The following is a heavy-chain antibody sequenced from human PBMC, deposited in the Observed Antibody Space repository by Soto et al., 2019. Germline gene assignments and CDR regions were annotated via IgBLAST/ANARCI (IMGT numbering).Heavy chain of an antibody. J-gene: IGHJ4*02. Sequence: EVQLVESGGGLVQPGGSLRLSCAASGFTISSHWMSWVRQAPGKGLEWVANIKQDGSEKYYVDSVKGRFTISRDNAKNSLYLQMISLRAEDTAVYYCARDAVAATPLIDYWGQGTLVTVSS. CDR1: GFTISSHW. V-gene: IGHV3-7*01. CDR3: ARDAVAATPLIDY. CDR2: IKQDGSEK. D-gene: IGHD2-15*01.